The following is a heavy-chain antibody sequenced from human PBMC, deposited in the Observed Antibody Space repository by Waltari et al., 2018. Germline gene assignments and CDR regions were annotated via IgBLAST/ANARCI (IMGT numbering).Heavy chain of an antibody. CDR1: GFTVSNNY. D-gene: IGHD3-16*01. J-gene: IGHJ6*02. CDR2: IYSGGNT. V-gene: IGHV3-66*01. CDR3: ARDGNGGGV. Sequence: EVQLVESGGGLVPPGGSLSLSWAASGFTVSNNYMKWVRQAPGKGLEWVSLIYSGGNTYYADSVKGRFTISRDNSKNTLYLQMNSLRAEDSAVYYCARDGNGGGVWGRGTTVTVSS.